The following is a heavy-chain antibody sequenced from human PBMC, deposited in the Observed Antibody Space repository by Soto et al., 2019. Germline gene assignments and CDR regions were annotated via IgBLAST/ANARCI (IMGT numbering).Heavy chain of an antibody. J-gene: IGHJ4*02. CDR1: EGTFSNYA. CDR3: ARDHSIYGDYAVKGLRD. Sequence: QVQLVQSGAEVKKPGSSVKVSCKASEGTFSNYAISWVRQAPGQGLEWMGGIIPLFGTTNYAQKFQGRVTTTADESTTTAYMELISLTSEDTAVYFCARDHSIYGDYAVKGLRDWGQGVLVTVSS. D-gene: IGHD4-17*01. CDR2: IIPLFGTT. V-gene: IGHV1-69*01.